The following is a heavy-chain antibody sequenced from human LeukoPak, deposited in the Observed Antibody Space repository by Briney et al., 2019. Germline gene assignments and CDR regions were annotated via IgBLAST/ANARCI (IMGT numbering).Heavy chain of an antibody. CDR1: GGSFSGYY. J-gene: IGHJ4*02. CDR2: INHSGST. V-gene: IGHV4-34*01. D-gene: IGHD3-10*01. CDR3: ARGPGITMVRGARDY. Sequence: SETLSLTCAVYGGSFSGYYWSWIRQPPGEGLEWIGEINHSGSTNYNPSLKSRVTISVDTSKNQFSLKLSSVTAADTAVYYCARGPGITMVRGARDYWGQGTLVTVSS.